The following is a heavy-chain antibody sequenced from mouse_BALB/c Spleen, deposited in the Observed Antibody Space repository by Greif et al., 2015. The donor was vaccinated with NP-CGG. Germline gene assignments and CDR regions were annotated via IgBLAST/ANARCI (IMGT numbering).Heavy chain of an antibody. Sequence: EVQLVESGGGLVQPGGSLKLSCAASGFTFSSYGMSWVRQTPDKRLELVATINSNGGSTYYPDSVKGRFTISRDNAKNTLYLQMSSLKSEDTAMYYCAREGGYYWYFDVWGAGTTVTVSS. CDR2: INSNGGST. CDR3: AREGGYYWYFDV. D-gene: IGHD1-1*02. J-gene: IGHJ1*01. V-gene: IGHV5-6-3*01. CDR1: GFTFSSYG.